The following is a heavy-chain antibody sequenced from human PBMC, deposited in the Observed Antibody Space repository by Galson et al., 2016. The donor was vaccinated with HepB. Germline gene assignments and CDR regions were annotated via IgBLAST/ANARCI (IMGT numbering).Heavy chain of an antibody. J-gene: IGHJ4*02. CDR2: ITGRSYPYK. Sequence: SLRLSCAASGFTFSDYSMSWVRQAPGKGLEWVSFITGRSYPYKHYADSVRGRFTISSDDAKNSLFLQMNMLTAEDTAVYSCARSSYYGNTGYYYFDYWGQGALVTVSS. D-gene: IGHD3-22*01. CDR3: ARSSYYGNTGYYYFDY. V-gene: IGHV3-21*01. CDR1: GFTFSDYS.